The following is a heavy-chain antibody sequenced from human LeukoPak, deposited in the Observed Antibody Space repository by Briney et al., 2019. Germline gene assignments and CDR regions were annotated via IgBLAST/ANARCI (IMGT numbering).Heavy chain of an antibody. J-gene: IGHJ5*02. D-gene: IGHD2-21*01. CDR2: IYYSGST. Sequence: PSETLSLTCAVNGGSFSGYYWGWIRQPPGKGLEWIGSIYYSGSTYYKSSLKSRVTISVDTSKNQFSLELSSVTAADTAVYYCARHGRGIVVVSSRSRWFDPWGQGTLVTVSS. V-gene: IGHV4-34*01. CDR3: ARHGRGIVVVSSRSRWFDP. CDR1: GGSFSGYY.